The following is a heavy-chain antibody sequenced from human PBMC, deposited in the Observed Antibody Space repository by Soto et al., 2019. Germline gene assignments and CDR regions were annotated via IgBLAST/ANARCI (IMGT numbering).Heavy chain of an antibody. CDR2: IYYSGTT. D-gene: IGHD2-8*01. Sequence: SETLSLTCTVSGGSVSSSSFLWGWIRQSPGKELEWIGSIYYSGTTYYNPSLKSRVTISVDTSKSQFSMKVSSVTAADTAVYYCGKHPAHSLTYFYGMDVWGQANTVTVSS. CDR3: GKHPAHSLTYFYGMDV. J-gene: IGHJ6*02. V-gene: IGHV4-39*01. CDR1: GGSVSSSSFL.